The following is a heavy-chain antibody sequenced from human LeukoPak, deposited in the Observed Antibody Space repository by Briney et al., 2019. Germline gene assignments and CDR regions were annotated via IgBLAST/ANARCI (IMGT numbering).Heavy chain of an antibody. CDR3: ARAQSFYYYYMDV. D-gene: IGHD1-26*01. Sequence: GASEKVSCKASGYTFTSYGISWVRQAPGQGLEWMGWISAYNGNTNYAQKFQGRVTMTRDTSISTAYMELSRLRSDDAAVYYCARAQSFYYYYMDVWGKGTTVTISS. V-gene: IGHV1-18*01. J-gene: IGHJ6*03. CDR2: ISAYNGNT. CDR1: GYTFTSYG.